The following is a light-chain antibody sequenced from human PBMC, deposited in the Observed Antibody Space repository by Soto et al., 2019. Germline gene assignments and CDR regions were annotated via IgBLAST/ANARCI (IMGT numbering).Light chain of an antibody. CDR1: KLGDKD. V-gene: IGLV3-1*01. CDR2: QDS. CDR3: QAWDNSVYV. J-gene: IGLJ1*01. Sequence: SYELTQPPSVSVSPGQTASITCSGDKLGDKDVCWYYQKPGQSPVLVMYQDSKRPSGIPERFSGSNSGNTATLTISGTQAMDEADYYCQAWDNSVYVFGTGTKVTVL.